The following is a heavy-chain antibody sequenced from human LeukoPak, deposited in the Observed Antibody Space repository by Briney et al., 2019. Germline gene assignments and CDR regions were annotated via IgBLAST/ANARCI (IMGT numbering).Heavy chain of an antibody. Sequence: GGSLGLSCAASGFTFSSYSMNWVRQAPGKGLGWVSYISSSSSTIYYADSVKGRFTISRDNSKNTLYLQMNSLRAEDTAVYYCAKDHWLAQWLAYFDYWGQGTLVTVSS. CDR3: AKDHWLAQWLAYFDY. J-gene: IGHJ4*02. CDR1: GFTFSSYS. D-gene: IGHD6-19*01. V-gene: IGHV3-48*01. CDR2: ISSSSSTI.